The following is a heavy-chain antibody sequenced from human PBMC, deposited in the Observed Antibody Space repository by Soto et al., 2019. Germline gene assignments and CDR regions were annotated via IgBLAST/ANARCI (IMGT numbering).Heavy chain of an antibody. D-gene: IGHD3-10*01. J-gene: IGHJ4*02. CDR2: IWYDGSNK. CDR3: ARDPGVYGSGSYYFDY. CDR1: GFSFSNYA. V-gene: IGHV3-33*08. Sequence: GGSLGLSCAASGFSFSNYAMSWVRQAPGKGLEWVAVIWYDGSNKYYADSVKGRFTISRDNSKNTLYLQMNSLRAEDTAVYYCARDPGVYGSGSYYFDYWGQGTLVTVSS.